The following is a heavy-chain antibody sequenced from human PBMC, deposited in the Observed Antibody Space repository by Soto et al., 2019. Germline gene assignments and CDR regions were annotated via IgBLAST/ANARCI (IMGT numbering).Heavy chain of an antibody. CDR3: ARPWDPGIVFTCNN. J-gene: IGHJ4*02. D-gene: IGHD2-15*01. CDR1: GFIFTSYY. CDR2: ITKNGGEK. V-gene: IGHV3-7*03. Sequence: EVQLVESGGGLVQPGGSLRLSCAASGFIFTSYYMSWVRQAPGKGLEWVANITKNGGEKYYVDSVKGRFTISRDNAKNSLYLQLNSLRAEDTAVYYCARPWDPGIVFTCNNLGQGNLVTVSS.